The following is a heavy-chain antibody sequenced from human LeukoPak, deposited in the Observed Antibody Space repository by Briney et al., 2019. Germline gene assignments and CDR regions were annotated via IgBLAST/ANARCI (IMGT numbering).Heavy chain of an antibody. CDR1: GFTFSSYA. V-gene: IGHV3-30-3*01. J-gene: IGHJ4*02. Sequence: GGSLRLSCAASGFTFSSYAMHWVRQAPGKGLEWVAVISYDGSNKYYADSVKGRFTISRDNSKNTLYLQMNSLGAEDTAVYYCARVPTGYSSGWGDYWGQGTLVTVSS. CDR2: ISYDGSNK. CDR3: ARVPTGYSSGWGDY. D-gene: IGHD6-19*01.